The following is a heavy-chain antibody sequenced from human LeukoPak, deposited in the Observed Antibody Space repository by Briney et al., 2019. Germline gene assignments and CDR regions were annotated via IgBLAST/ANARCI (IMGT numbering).Heavy chain of an antibody. CDR1: GFTFSSYS. J-gene: IGHJ5*02. Sequence: PGGSLRLSCAASGFTFSSYSMNWVRQAPGKGLEWVSSISSSSSYIYYADSVKGRFTVSRDNAKNSLYLQMNSLRAEDAAVYYCARVYSTIFGVVRNWFDPWAREPWSPSPQ. D-gene: IGHD3-3*01. V-gene: IGHV3-21*01. CDR2: ISSSSSYI. CDR3: ARVYSTIFGVVRNWFDP.